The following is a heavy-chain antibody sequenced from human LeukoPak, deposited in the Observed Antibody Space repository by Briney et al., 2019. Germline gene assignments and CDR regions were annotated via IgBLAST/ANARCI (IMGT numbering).Heavy chain of an antibody. Sequence: SETLSLTCTVSGGSISSGSYYWGCIRQPPGKGLGWIGSVYFSGSAYYNPSLTSRVTISVDTSKNQFSLKLSSGTAADTAVYYCARDRGTHIGYDSGGYSYFGPWGQGTLVTVSS. CDR1: GGSISSGSYY. CDR3: ARDRGTHIGYDSGGYSYFGP. V-gene: IGHV4-39*07. J-gene: IGHJ5*02. D-gene: IGHD3-22*01. CDR2: VYFSGSA.